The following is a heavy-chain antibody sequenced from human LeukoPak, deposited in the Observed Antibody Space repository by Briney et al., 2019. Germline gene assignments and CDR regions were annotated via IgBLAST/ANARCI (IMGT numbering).Heavy chain of an antibody. CDR3: ARVGYGSGSYYRTQTFDY. CDR1: GGSISSYY. Sequence: SETLSLTCTVSGGSISSYYWSWIRQPPGKGLEWIGYISYSGSTNYNPSLKSRVTISVDTSKNQFSLKLTSVTAADTAVYYCARVGYGSGSYYRTQTFDYWGQGALVTVSS. J-gene: IGHJ4*02. V-gene: IGHV4-59*01. CDR2: ISYSGST. D-gene: IGHD3-10*01.